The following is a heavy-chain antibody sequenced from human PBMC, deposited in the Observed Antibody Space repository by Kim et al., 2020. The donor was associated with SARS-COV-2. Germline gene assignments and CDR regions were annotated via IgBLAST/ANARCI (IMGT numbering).Heavy chain of an antibody. CDR1: GFTFSIYA. D-gene: IGHD3-10*01. J-gene: IGHJ6*02. CDR2: ITGTGGGT. CDR3: AEDLPPFGVALPVSYDMDV. V-gene: IGHV3-23*01. Sequence: GGSLRLSCAASGFTFSIYAMTWVRQAPGKGLEWVSSITGTGGGTYYADSVKGRFTISRDNSKNTLYLQMNSLRVEDTAVYYCAEDLPPFGVALPVSYDMDVWGQGTTVTVSS.